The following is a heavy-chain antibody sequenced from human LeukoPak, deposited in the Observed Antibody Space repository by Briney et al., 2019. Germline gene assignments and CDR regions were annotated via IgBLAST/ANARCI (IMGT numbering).Heavy chain of an antibody. CDR1: GFTFSNAW. CDR3: TTYRYSSSSGSDY. CDR2: IKSKTDGGTT. V-gene: IGHV3-15*01. J-gene: IGHJ4*02. D-gene: IGHD6-6*01. Sequence: GGSLRLSCAASGFTFSNAWMSWVRQAPGKGLEWVGRIKSKTDGGTTEYAAPVKGRFTISRDDSKNTLYLQMNSLKTEDTAVYYCTTYRYSSSSGSDYWGQGTLVTVSS.